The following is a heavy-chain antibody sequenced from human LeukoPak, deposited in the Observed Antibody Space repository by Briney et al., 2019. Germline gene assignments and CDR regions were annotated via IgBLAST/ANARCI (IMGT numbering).Heavy chain of an antibody. Sequence: SVKVSCKASGYTFTSYGISWVRQAPGQGLEWMGGIIPIFGTANYAQKFQGRVTITTDESTSTAYMELSSLRSEDTAVYYCARGAVAAAVGNWGQGTLVTVSS. CDR1: GYTFTSYG. D-gene: IGHD6-13*01. CDR2: IIPIFGTA. CDR3: ARGAVAAAVGN. J-gene: IGHJ4*02. V-gene: IGHV1-69*05.